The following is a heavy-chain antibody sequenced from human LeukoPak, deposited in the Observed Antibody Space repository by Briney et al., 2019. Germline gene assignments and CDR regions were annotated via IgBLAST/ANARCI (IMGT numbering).Heavy chain of an antibody. CDR1: WFIRRHNY. D-gene: IGHD6-13*01. CDR2: IYIDGTT. V-gene: IGHV3-53*01. J-gene: IGHJ4*02. Sequence: GSPGLSCSTSWFIRRHNYVNLVRQAPGEGLEWISVIYIDGTTYYADSVKGRFTISRDQANNTLYLQMNTLRDEDTAVYYCARGPRYSFYWGQGTLVTVSS. CDR3: ARGPRYSFY.